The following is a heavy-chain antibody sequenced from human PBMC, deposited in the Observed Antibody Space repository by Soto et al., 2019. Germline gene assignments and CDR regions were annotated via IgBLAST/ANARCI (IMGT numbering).Heavy chain of an antibody. CDR1: GGSISSSSYY. J-gene: IGHJ5*02. CDR3: ARHQFRPRMVYANYNWFDP. D-gene: IGHD2-8*01. Sequence: SETLSRTCTVSGGSISSSSYYWGWIRQPPGKGLEWSGRTYYSGSTYYNPSIKSRVTISIDTSKKQLSLKLRSVTASDTAVYYCARHQFRPRMVYANYNWFDPWGQG. V-gene: IGHV4-39*01. CDR2: TYYSGST.